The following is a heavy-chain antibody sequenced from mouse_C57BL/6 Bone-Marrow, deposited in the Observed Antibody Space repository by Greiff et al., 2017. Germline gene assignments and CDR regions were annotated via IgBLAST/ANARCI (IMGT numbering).Heavy chain of an antibody. Sequence: QVQLKQPGAELVKPGASVKLSCKASGYTFTSYWMHWVKQRPGQGLEWIGMIHPNSGSTNYNEKFKSKATLTVDKSSSTAYMQLSSLTSEDSAVYYCAREGSSGPGYFDYWGQGTTLTVSS. J-gene: IGHJ2*01. V-gene: IGHV1-64*01. D-gene: IGHD3-2*02. CDR1: GYTFTSYW. CDR3: AREGSSGPGYFDY. CDR2: IHPNSGST.